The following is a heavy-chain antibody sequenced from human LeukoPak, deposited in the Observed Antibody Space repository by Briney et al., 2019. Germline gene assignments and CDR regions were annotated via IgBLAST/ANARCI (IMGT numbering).Heavy chain of an antibody. CDR1: GGSFSGYY. V-gene: IGHV4-34*01. J-gene: IGHJ4*02. D-gene: IGHD1-26*01. Sequence: SETLSLTCAVYGGSFSGYYWSWIRQPPGKGLEWIGEINHSGSTNYNPSLKSRVTISVDTSKNQFSLKLSSVTAADTAVYYCARGNVGVVGATTGFDYWGQGTLVTVSS. CDR2: INHSGST. CDR3: ARGNVGVVGATTGFDY.